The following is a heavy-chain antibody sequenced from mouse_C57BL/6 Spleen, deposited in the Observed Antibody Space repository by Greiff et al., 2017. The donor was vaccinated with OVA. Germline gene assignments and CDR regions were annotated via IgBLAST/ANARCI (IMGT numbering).Heavy chain of an antibody. CDR2: IDPSDSYT. CDR3: GRCYYGGDYAMDY. D-gene: IGHD1-1*01. Sequence: QVQLQQPGAELVRPGTSVKLSCKASGYTFTSYWMHWVKQRPGQGLEWIGVIDPSDSYTNYNQKFKGKATLTVDTSSSTAYMQLSSLTAEDSAVYYCGRCYYGGDYAMDYWGQGTSVTVSS. V-gene: IGHV1-59*01. J-gene: IGHJ4*01. CDR1: GYTFTSYW.